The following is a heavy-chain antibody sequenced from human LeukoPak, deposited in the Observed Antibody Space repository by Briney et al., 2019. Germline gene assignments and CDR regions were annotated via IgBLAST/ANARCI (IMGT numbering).Heavy chain of an antibody. V-gene: IGHV1-69*05. CDR2: IIPIFGTA. CDR1: GGTFSSYA. CDR3: ARTTVGYYYMDV. D-gene: IGHD4-17*01. Sequence: GASVKVSCKASGGTFSSYAISWVPQAPGQGLEWMGGIIPIFGTANYAQKFQGRVTITTDESTSTAYMELSSLRSEDTAVYYCARTTVGYYYMDVWGKGTTVTVSS. J-gene: IGHJ6*03.